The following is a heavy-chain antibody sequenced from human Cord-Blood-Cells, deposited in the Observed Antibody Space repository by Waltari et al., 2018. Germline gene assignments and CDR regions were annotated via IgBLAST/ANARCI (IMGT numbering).Heavy chain of an antibody. D-gene: IGHD5-12*01. CDR3: ASRRRDGYNYYFDY. Sequence: QLQLQESGPGLVKPSETLSLTCTVSGGSISSSSYYWGWIRQPPGKGLEWIGSIYYSGSTYYNPSLKSRVTISVDTSKNQFSLKLSSVNAADTAVYYCASRRRDGYNYYFDYWGQGTLVTVSS. V-gene: IGHV4-39*01. J-gene: IGHJ4*02. CDR1: GGSISSSSYY. CDR2: IYYSGST.